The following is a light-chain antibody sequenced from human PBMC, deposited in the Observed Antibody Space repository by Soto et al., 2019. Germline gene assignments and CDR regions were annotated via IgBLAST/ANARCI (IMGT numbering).Light chain of an antibody. J-gene: IGLJ1*01. CDR2: EVT. CDR3: SSYTPTNTYV. V-gene: IGLV2-14*01. Sequence: QSVLTQPASVSGSPGQSITISCTGTSSDIGGYNYVPWYQQHPGKAPKLMIYEVTNRPSGISNRFSGSKSGNTASLTISGLQAEDEADYYCSSYTPTNTYVFGTGTKVTVL. CDR1: SSDIGGYNY.